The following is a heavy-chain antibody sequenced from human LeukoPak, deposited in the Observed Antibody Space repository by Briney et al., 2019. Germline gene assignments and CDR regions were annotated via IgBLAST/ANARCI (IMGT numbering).Heavy chain of an antibody. V-gene: IGHV4-30-4*01. CDR3: ARGPTRNSDYYYDSSGYTNWFDP. CDR2: IYYSGST. D-gene: IGHD3-22*01. J-gene: IGHJ5*02. CDR1: GGSISSGDYY. Sequence: SQTLSLTCTVSGGSISSGDYYWSWIRQPPGKGLEWIGYIYYSGSTYYNPSLKSRVTISVDTSKNQFSLKLSSVTAADTAVYYCARGPTRNSDYYYDSSGYTNWFDPWGQGTLVTVSS.